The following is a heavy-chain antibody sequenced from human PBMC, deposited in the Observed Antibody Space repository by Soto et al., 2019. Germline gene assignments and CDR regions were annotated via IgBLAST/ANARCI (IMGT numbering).Heavy chain of an antibody. D-gene: IGHD3-9*01. CDR1: GDSITNNDYF. CDR2: LYFGGMT. CDR3: VAAPETYHPTGYYGNWFDP. V-gene: IGHV4-39*01. J-gene: IGHJ5*02. Sequence: QLQLQESGPGLVKPSETLSLTCTVSGDSITNNDYFWGWIRQPPGKGLEWIGSLYFGGMTYYAPSRRSGVTMSVGTSKTQFSLRLDSVTAADTAVYYCVAAPETYHPTGYYGNWFDPWGQGTLVTVPS.